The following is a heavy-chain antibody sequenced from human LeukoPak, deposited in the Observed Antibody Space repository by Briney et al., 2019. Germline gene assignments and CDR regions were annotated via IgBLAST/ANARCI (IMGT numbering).Heavy chain of an antibody. CDR1: GGSISSSSYY. CDR3: AGRRDIVSSWAYYYYYYGTDV. J-gene: IGHJ6*02. D-gene: IGHD6-13*01. V-gene: IGHV4-39*01. Sequence: SETLSLTCTVSGGSISSSSYYWGWIRQPPGKGLEWIGSIYYSGSTYYNPSLKSRVTISVDTSKNQFSLKLSSVTAADTAVYYCAGRRDIVSSWAYYYYYYGTDVWGQGTTVTVSS. CDR2: IYYSGST.